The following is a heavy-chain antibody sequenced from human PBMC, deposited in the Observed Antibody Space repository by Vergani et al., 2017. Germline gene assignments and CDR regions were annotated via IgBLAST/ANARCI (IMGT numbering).Heavy chain of an antibody. CDR1: GGSISSYY. D-gene: IGHD2-15*01. Sequence: QVQLQESGPGLVKPSETLSLTCTVSGGSISSYYWSWIRQPPGKGLEWIGYIYYSGSTNYNPSLKSRVTISVDTSKNQFSLKLSSVTAADTAVYYCARASGGVVVAAYHFDYWGQGTLVTVSS. V-gene: IGHV4-59*12. CDR3: ARASGGVVVAAYHFDY. J-gene: IGHJ4*02. CDR2: IYYSGST.